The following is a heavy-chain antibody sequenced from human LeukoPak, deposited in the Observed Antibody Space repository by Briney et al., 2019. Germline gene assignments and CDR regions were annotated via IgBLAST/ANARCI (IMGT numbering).Heavy chain of an antibody. J-gene: IGHJ4*02. CDR2: IRSKANSYAT. Sequence: GGSLRLSCAASGFTFSGSAMHWVRQASGKGLEWVGRIRSKANSYATAYAASVKGRFTISRDDSKNTAYLQMNSLKTEDTAVYYCTRLGYCSSTSCSNGYWGQGTLVTVSS. V-gene: IGHV3-73*01. CDR3: TRLGYCSSTSCSNGY. D-gene: IGHD2-2*01. CDR1: GFTFSGSA.